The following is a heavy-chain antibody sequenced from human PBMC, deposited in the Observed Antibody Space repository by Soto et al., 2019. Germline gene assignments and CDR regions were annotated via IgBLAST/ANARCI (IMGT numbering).Heavy chain of an antibody. V-gene: IGHV3-23*01. CDR3: AKDRSSWYQRGNWFDP. J-gene: IGHJ5*02. CDR1: GFTFSSYA. Sequence: GGSLRLSCAASGFTFSSYAMSWVRQAPGKGLEWVSAISGSGGSTYYADSVKGRFTISRDNSKNTLYLQMNSLRAEDTAVYYCAKDRSSWYQRGNWFDPWGQGTLVTVSS. D-gene: IGHD6-13*01. CDR2: ISGSGGST.